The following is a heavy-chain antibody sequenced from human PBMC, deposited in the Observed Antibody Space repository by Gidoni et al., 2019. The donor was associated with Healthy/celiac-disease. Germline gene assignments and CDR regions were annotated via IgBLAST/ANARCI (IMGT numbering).Heavy chain of an antibody. CDR1: GFTLYDYA. V-gene: IGHV3-20*04. D-gene: IGHD4-17*01. Sequence: EVQLVESGGGVVRPGGSLRLSCAASGFTLYDYARSWVRQAPGKGLEWVSGINGNGGSTGYADSVKGRFTISRDNAKNSLYLQMNSLRAEDTAFYYCARSLSGDPLIENYCDYWGQGTLFTVSS. J-gene: IGHJ4*02. CDR3: ARSLSGDPLIENYCDY. CDR2: INGNGGST.